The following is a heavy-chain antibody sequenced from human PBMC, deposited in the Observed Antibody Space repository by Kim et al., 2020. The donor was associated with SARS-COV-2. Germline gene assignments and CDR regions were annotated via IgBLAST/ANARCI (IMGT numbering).Heavy chain of an antibody. Sequence: QKFKGRVTITADESTSTAYMELSSLRSEDTAVYYCARLGGYYYDSSEWSDWGQGTLVTVSS. D-gene: IGHD3-22*01. V-gene: IGHV1-69*01. CDR3: ARLGGYYYDSSEWSD. J-gene: IGHJ4*02.